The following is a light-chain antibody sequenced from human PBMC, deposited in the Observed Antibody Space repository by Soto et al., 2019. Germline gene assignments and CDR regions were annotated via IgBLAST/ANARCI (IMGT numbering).Light chain of an antibody. V-gene: IGKV3-20*01. CDR2: GAS. CDR1: QSVSSNY. CDR3: QQYGSSPYT. J-gene: IGKJ2*01. Sequence: ELVLTQSPGTLSLSPGERATLSCRASQSVSSNYLAWYQQKPGQAPRLLIYGASRRATGIPDRFSGSGSGTDFTLTIRRLEPEDFAMYYCQQYGSSPYTFGQGTKLDIK.